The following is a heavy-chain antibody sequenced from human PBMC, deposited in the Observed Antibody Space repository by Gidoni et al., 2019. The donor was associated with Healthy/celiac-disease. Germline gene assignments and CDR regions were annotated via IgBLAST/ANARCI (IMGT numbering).Heavy chain of an antibody. CDR2: IYYSGST. J-gene: IGHJ4*02. CDR3: ALSASPSDY. Sequence: QLQLQESGPGLVKPSETLSLTCTVSGGSISSSSYYWGWFRQPPGKGLEWIGSIYYSGSTYYNPSLKSRVTISVDTSKNQFSLKRSSVTAADTAVYYCALSASPSDYWGQGTLVTVSS. CDR1: GGSISSSSYY. V-gene: IGHV4-39*01. D-gene: IGHD6-25*01.